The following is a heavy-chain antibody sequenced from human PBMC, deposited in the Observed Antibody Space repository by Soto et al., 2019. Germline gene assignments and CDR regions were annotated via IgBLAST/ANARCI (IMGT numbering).Heavy chain of an antibody. J-gene: IGHJ4*02. V-gene: IGHV3-30-3*01. CDR3: ARAFRMVEWSYYFDY. D-gene: IGHD3-3*01. CDR1: GFTFSSYA. CDR2: ISYDGSNK. Sequence: GGSLRLSCAASGFTFSSYAMHWVRQAPGKGLEWVAVISYDGSNKYYADSVKGRFTIPRDNSKNTLYLQMNSLRAEDTAVYYCARAFRMVEWSYYFDYWGQGTLVTVSS.